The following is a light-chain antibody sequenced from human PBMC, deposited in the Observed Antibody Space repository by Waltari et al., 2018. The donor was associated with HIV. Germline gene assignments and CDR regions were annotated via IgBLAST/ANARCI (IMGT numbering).Light chain of an antibody. Sequence: EIVMTQSPATLSVSPGERATLPCRASQSVSSNLAWYQQKPGQAPRLLIYDASTRSTGIPARFSGSGSGTEFTLTISSPQSEDSAVYYCHQYNNWPPWTFGQGTKVEIK. CDR2: DAS. CDR3: HQYNNWPPWT. CDR1: QSVSSN. V-gene: IGKV3-15*01. J-gene: IGKJ1*01.